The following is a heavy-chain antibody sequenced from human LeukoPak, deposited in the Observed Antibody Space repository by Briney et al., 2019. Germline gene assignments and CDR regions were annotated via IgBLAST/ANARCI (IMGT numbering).Heavy chain of an antibody. CDR3: ASGLRDYYGSGNQFLYYYYYMDV. J-gene: IGHJ6*03. CDR1: GFTFSNYW. CDR2: MKQDGSAK. Sequence: GGSLRLSCAASGFTFSNYWMTWVRQAPGKGLEWVANMKQDGSAKYYVDSVKGRFTISRDNAKNSLYLQMNSLRAEDTAVYYCASGLRDYYGSGNQFLYYYYYMDVWGKGTTVTISS. V-gene: IGHV3-7*01. D-gene: IGHD3-10*01.